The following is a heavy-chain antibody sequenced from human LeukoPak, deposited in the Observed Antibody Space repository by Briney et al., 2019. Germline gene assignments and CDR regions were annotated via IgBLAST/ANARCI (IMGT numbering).Heavy chain of an antibody. V-gene: IGHV3-30*02. D-gene: IGHD1-26*01. CDR3: ARGSYYGYFDY. J-gene: IGHJ4*02. CDR1: GFIISNFG. Sequence: GGSLRLSCAASGFIISNFGMHWVRQAPGPGLEWVAFIRFKIGDKYCADSVKGRFTISRDNSKNTLYLQMSSLTAEDTSVYYCARGSYYGYFDYWGQGTLVTVSS. CDR2: IRFKIGDK.